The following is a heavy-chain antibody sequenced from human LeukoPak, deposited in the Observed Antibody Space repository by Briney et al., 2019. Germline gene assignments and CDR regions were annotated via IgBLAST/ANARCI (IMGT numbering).Heavy chain of an antibody. CDR3: ARGKYYYDSSGYYDNFDY. V-gene: IGHV1-8*01. CDR1: GYTFTSYD. D-gene: IGHD3-22*01. CDR2: MNPNSGNT. Sequence: ASVKVSCKASGYTFTSYDINWVRQATGQGLEWMGWMNPNSGNTGYAQKFQGRVTMTRNTSISTAYVELSSLRSEDTAVYYCARGKYYYDSSGYYDNFDYWGQGTLVTVSS. J-gene: IGHJ4*02.